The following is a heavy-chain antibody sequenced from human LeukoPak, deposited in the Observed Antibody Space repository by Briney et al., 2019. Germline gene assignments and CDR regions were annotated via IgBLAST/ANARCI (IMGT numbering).Heavy chain of an antibody. D-gene: IGHD5-12*01. J-gene: IGHJ5*02. CDR3: ARDRAGPQRGYSGSDAYNWFDP. Sequence: GGSLRLSCAASGFTFSSYSMNWVRQAPGKGLEWVSYISSSSSTIYYADSVKGRFTISRDNAKNSLYLQMNSLRAEDTAVYYCARDRAGPQRGYSGSDAYNWFDPWGQGTLVAVSS. CDR1: GFTFSSYS. CDR2: ISSSSSTI. V-gene: IGHV3-48*04.